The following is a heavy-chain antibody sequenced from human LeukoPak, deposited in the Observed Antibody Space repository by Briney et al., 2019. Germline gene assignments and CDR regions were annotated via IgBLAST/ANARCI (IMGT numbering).Heavy chain of an antibody. CDR3: ACMQFRVTNFFDY. CDR2: IYYSGST. CDR1: GGSISSSSYY. J-gene: IGHJ4*02. D-gene: IGHD2-21*02. V-gene: IGHV4-39*01. Sequence: SETLSLTCTASGGSISSSSYYLRWIRQPPGKGLEWIGSIYYSGSTYYNPSLKSRVTISVDTSKTQFSLQLSSVTAADTAIYYCACMQFRVTNFFDYWGQGTLVTVSS.